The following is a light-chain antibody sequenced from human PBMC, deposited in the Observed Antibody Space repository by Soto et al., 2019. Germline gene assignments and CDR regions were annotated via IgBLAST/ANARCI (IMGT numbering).Light chain of an antibody. CDR3: QQSYSTPPYT. CDR2: AAS. CDR1: QSIRSY. Sequence: DIQMTQSPSSLSASVGDRFTITCRASQSIRSYLNLYQQKPGKAPKLLIYAASSLQSGVPSRFSGSGSGTDFTLTISSLQPEDFATYYCQQSYSTPPYTFGQGTKLEIK. J-gene: IGKJ2*01. V-gene: IGKV1-39*01.